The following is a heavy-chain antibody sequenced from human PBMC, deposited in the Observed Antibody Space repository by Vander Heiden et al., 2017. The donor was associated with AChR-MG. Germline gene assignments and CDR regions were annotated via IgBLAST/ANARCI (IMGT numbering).Heavy chain of an antibody. J-gene: IGHJ4*02. D-gene: IGHD6-13*01. CDR3: ASLIFIAAAGTPGKIFDY. Sequence: QVQLVESGGGGVQPGRSLSLSCAESGFPFSSYGMHWGRQATGRGLEWGAVIGYDGSNKYDADSVKGRFTISRDNSKNTLYLQMNSLRAEDTAVYYCASLIFIAAAGTPGKIFDYWGQGTLVTVSS. CDR1: GFPFSSYG. CDR2: IGYDGSNK. V-gene: IGHV3-33*01.